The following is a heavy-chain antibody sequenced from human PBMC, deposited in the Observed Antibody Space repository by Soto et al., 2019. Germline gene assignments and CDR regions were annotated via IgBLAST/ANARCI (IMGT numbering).Heavy chain of an antibody. J-gene: IGHJ3*02. CDR2: MNPNSGNT. D-gene: IGHD1-1*01. V-gene: IGHV1-8*01. CDR3: ARGRDNWNDQDAFDI. CDR1: GYTFTSYD. Sequence: ASVKVSFKASGYTFTSYDINWVRQATGQGLEWMGWMNPNSGNTGYAQKFQGRVTMTRNTSISTAYMELSSLRSEDTAVYYCARGRDNWNDQDAFDIWGQGTMVTVSS.